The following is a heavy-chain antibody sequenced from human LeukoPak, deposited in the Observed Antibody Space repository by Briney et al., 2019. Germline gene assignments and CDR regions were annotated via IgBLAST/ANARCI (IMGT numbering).Heavy chain of an antibody. CDR3: ATAYSSGWADY. CDR1: GINFSGCA. V-gene: IGHV3-30*04. J-gene: IGHJ4*02. D-gene: IGHD6-19*01. Sequence: GGSLRLSCAASGINFSGCAMHWVRQAPGKGLGRVAIISYDGSNRNYADSVQGRLTICRDNSNNMLFLQLNSLRTDDTAVSFCATAYSSGWADYWGQGTLVTVSA. CDR2: ISYDGSNR.